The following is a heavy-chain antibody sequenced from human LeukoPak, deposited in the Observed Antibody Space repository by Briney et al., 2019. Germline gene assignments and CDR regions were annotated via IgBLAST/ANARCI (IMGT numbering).Heavy chain of an antibody. CDR3: VKDRPPAVTMYYFDY. V-gene: IGHV3-64D*06. CDR1: RFTFSNFN. D-gene: IGHD4-17*01. Sequence: GGSLRLSCSASRFTFSNFNMHWVRQAPGKGLQFVSGITSDGGSIDYADSVRGRFTISRDNSKNTLYLQMSSLRAEDTAVYYCVKDRPPAVTMYYFDYWGQGTLVTVSS. CDR2: ITSDGGSI. J-gene: IGHJ4*02.